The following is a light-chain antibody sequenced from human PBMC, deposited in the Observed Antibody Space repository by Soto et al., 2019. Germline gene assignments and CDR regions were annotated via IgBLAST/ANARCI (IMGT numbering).Light chain of an antibody. Sequence: HSALTQPASVSGSPGQSITISCTGTSSDVGGYNHVSWYQQHPGKAPKLMIYEVSNRPSGVSNRFSGSKSGNTASLTISGLQAEDEADYYCSSYTISSTWVFGGGTTLTVL. CDR1: SSDVGGYNH. J-gene: IGLJ3*02. V-gene: IGLV2-14*01. CDR3: SSYTISSTWV. CDR2: EVS.